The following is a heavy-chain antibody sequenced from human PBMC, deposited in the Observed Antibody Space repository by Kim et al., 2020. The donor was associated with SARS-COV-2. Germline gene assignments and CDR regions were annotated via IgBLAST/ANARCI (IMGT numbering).Heavy chain of an antibody. CDR1: GFTFSSYG. V-gene: IGHV3-33*01. Sequence: GGSLSLSCAASGFTFSSYGMHWVRQAPGKGLEWVAVIWYDGSNKYYADSVKGRFTISRDNSKNTLYLQMNSLRAEDTAVYYCARDRYCSSTSCFIARYMDVWGKGTTVTVSS. D-gene: IGHD2-2*01. CDR2: IWYDGSNK. J-gene: IGHJ6*03. CDR3: ARDRYCSSTSCFIARYMDV.